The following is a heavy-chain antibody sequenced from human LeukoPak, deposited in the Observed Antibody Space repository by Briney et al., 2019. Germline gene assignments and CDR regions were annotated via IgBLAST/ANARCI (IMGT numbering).Heavy chain of an antibody. J-gene: IGHJ5*02. CDR2: IYYSGST. D-gene: IGHD6-19*01. Sequence: PSETLSLTCTVSGGSISSSSYYWGWIRQPPGKGLEWIGSIYYSGSTYYNPSLKSRVTISVDTSKNQFSLKLSSVTAADTAVCYCARRVAGSLNNWFDPWGQGTLVTVSS. V-gene: IGHV4-39*01. CDR1: GGSISSSSYY. CDR3: ARRVAGSLNNWFDP.